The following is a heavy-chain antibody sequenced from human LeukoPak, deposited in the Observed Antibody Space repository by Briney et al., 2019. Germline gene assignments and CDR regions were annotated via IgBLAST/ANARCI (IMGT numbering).Heavy chain of an antibody. Sequence: GGSLRLSCAASGFTFDDYAMHWVRQAPVKGLEWVSGISWNSGSIGYADSVKGRFTISRDNAKNSLYLQMNSLRAEDTALYYCAKDMWGSAMGYYYGMDVWGQGTTVTVSS. J-gene: IGHJ6*02. V-gene: IGHV3-9*01. CDR2: ISWNSGSI. CDR3: AKDMWGSAMGYYYGMDV. D-gene: IGHD5-18*01. CDR1: GFTFDDYA.